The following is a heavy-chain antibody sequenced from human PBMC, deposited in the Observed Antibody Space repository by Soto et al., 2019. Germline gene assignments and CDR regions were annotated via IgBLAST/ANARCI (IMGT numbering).Heavy chain of an antibody. J-gene: IGHJ3*02. D-gene: IGHD2-2*02. CDR2: ISPDTGNT. Sequence: ASVKVSCKASGYSFTIYGISWVRQAPGQGLEWMGWISPDTGNTNYAQKVQHRVTMTTDTPTTTAYMELRSLTSDDTALYFCAREGTIRTDAFDIWGQGTMVTVSS. CDR3: AREGTIRTDAFDI. V-gene: IGHV1-18*01. CDR1: GYSFTIYG.